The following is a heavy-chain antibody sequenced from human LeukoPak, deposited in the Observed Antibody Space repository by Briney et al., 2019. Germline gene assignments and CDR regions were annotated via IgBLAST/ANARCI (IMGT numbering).Heavy chain of an antibody. CDR3: ARDLCSSTSCYQPWYFDL. D-gene: IGHD2-2*01. CDR1: GGSISSSSYY. V-gene: IGHV4-39*07. CDR2: IYYSGST. J-gene: IGHJ2*01. Sequence: SETLSLTCTVSGGSISSSSYYWGWIRQPPGKELEWIGSIYYSGSTYYNPSLKSRVTISVDTSKNQFSLKLSSVTAADTAVYYCARDLCSSTSCYQPWYFDLWGRGTLVTVSS.